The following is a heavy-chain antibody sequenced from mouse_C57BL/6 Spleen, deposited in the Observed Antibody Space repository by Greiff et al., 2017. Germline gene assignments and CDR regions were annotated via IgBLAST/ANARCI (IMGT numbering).Heavy chain of an antibody. D-gene: IGHD1-1*01. Sequence: QVQLQQSGPELVKPGASVKISCKASGYAFSSSWMNWVKQRPGKGLEWIGRIYPGDGDTNYNGKFKGKATLTADKSSSAAYMQLSSLTSEDSAVYFCARGGDYGSSFYYWGQGTTLTVSS. CDR1: GYAFSSSW. J-gene: IGHJ2*01. CDR2: IYPGDGDT. V-gene: IGHV1-82*01. CDR3: ARGGDYGSSFYY.